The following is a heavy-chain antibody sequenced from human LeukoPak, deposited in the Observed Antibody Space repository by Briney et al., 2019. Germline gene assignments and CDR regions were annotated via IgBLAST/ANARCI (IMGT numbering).Heavy chain of an antibody. D-gene: IGHD3-22*01. V-gene: IGHV4-34*01. Sequence: SETLSLTCAVYGGSFSGYYWCWIRKPPGKGLEWIGEINHSGSTNSNPSLKSRVTISVDTSKNQFSLKLSSVTAADTAVYYCASLPSATSSGNTSDDAFDIWGQGTMVTVSS. J-gene: IGHJ3*02. CDR3: ASLPSATSSGNTSDDAFDI. CDR2: INHSGST. CDR1: GGSFSGYY.